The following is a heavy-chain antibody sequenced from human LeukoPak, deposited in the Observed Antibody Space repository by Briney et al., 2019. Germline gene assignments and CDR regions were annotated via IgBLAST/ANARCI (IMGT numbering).Heavy chain of an antibody. V-gene: IGHV3-21*01. CDR2: ISSSSSYI. J-gene: IGHJ5*02. CDR3: ARMVYGDYVDWFDP. D-gene: IGHD4-17*01. Sequence: PGGSLRLSCAASGFTFSSYSMNWVRQAPGKGLEWVSSISSSSSYIYYADSVKGRFTISRDNAKNSLYLQMNSLRAEDTAVYYCARMVYGDYVDWFDPWGQGTLVTVSS. CDR1: GFTFSSYS.